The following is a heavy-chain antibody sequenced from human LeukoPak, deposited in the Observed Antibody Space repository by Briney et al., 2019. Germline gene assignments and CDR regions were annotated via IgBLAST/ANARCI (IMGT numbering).Heavy chain of an antibody. Sequence: GGSQRLSCAASGFTLSNYCMSWVREAPGKGLEWGDNIKEDGREKFYVDSVKCRFTISRDNAKNSLHLQWNSLRAEDTAVYYCTRQGHHNFEYWGQGTLVTVSS. CDR2: IKEDGREK. V-gene: IGHV3-7*01. D-gene: IGHD1-14*01. J-gene: IGHJ4*02. CDR1: GFTLSNYC. CDR3: TRQGHHNFEY.